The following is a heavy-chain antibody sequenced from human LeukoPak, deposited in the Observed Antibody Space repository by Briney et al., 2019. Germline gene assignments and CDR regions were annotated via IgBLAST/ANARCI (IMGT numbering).Heavy chain of an antibody. CDR2: ISASGGST. V-gene: IGHV3-23*01. Sequence: GGSLRLSCAASGFTFSSYAMNRVRQAPGEGLEWVSAISASGGSTYYADSVKGRFTISRDNSKSTLYLQMNSLRAEDTAVYYCAKEFAHTAMVDYWGQGTLVTVSS. D-gene: IGHD5-18*01. CDR3: AKEFAHTAMVDY. J-gene: IGHJ4*02. CDR1: GFTFSSYA.